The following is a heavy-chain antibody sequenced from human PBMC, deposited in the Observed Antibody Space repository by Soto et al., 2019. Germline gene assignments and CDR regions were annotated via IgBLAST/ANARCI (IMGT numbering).Heavy chain of an antibody. CDR2: FYRGGDT. J-gene: IGHJ3*02. CDR1: GFTVGNNY. V-gene: IGHV3-53*01. Sequence: GGSLRLSCAASGFTVGNNYMSWVRQAPGKGLECISIFYRGGDTYYADSVKGRFTVSRDNSKNTLYLQMNSLRAEDTAVYYCARGSDAFDIWGQGTMVT. CDR3: ARGSDAFDI.